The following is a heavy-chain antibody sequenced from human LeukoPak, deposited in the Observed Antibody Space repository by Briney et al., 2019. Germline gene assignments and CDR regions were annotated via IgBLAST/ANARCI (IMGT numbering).Heavy chain of an antibody. J-gene: IGHJ4*02. D-gene: IGHD5-18*01. CDR1: GFTLSSFA. CDR3: ARGGGVEAAMALDY. CDR2: VSGNGAYT. Sequence: GGSLRLSCAASGFTLSSFAMSWVRQAPGKGLQWVSSVSGNGAYTCYPDSVRGRFTISRDSSKNTLYLLMNRLRADDTAVYYCARGGGVEAAMALDYWGQGTLVAVSS. V-gene: IGHV3-23*01.